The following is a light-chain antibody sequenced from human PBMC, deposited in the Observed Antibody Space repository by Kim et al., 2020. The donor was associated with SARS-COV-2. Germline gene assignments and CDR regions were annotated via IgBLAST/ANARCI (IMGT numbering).Light chain of an antibody. CDR1: QSISSW. CDR2: EAS. Sequence: SASVGDRVTITCRARQSISSWLAWYQQKPGKAPKLLIYEASRLQSGVPSRFSGSGSGTDFTLTISSLQPDDFATYYCQQYNSYSPTFGQGTKLEI. CDR3: QQYNSYSPT. J-gene: IGKJ2*01. V-gene: IGKV1-5*03.